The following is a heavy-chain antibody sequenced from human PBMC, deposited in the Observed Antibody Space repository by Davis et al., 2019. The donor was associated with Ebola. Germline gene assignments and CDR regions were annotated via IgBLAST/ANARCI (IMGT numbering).Heavy chain of an antibody. J-gene: IGHJ6*02. D-gene: IGHD3-10*01. CDR1: GCSINSSHYY. CDR2: IYYSGTT. V-gene: IGHV4-39*01. CDR3: ARHINYYYTMDV. Sequence: PSETLSLTCSVSGCSINSSHYYWGWVRQPPGKGLEWIATIYYSGTTYYNPSLKTRVTISVDTSKNQFSLKLSSVTAADTAVYYCARHINYYYTMDVWGLGTTVTVSS.